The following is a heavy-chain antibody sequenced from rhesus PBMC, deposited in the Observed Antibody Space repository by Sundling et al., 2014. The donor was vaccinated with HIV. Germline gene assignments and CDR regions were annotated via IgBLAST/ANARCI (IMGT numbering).Heavy chain of an antibody. Sequence: EVQLVETGGGLVQPGGSLKLSCAASGFTFNSYGMSWVRQAPGKGLEWVSTINSGGGSTYYADSVKGRFTISRDNSKNTLSLQMNSLRTEDTAVYYCAKAEVQLQFPYFDYWGQGVLVTVSS. V-gene: IGHV3S42*01. CDR1: GFTFNSYG. D-gene: IGHD5-12*01. CDR2: INSGGGST. CDR3: AKAEVQLQFPYFDY. J-gene: IGHJ4*01.